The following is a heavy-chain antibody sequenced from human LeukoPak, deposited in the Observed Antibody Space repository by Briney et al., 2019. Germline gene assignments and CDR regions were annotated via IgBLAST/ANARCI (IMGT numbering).Heavy chain of an antibody. V-gene: IGHV3-9*01. CDR2: ISWNSGSI. CDR1: GFTFDDYA. Sequence: GRSLRLSCAASGFTFDDYAMHWVRQAPGKGLEWVSGISWNSGSIGYADSVKGRFTISRDNAKNSLYLQMNSLRAGDTALYYCAKDIGIAAAGTDWYFDYWGQGTLVTVSS. CDR3: AKDIGIAAAGTDWYFDY. J-gene: IGHJ4*02. D-gene: IGHD6-13*01.